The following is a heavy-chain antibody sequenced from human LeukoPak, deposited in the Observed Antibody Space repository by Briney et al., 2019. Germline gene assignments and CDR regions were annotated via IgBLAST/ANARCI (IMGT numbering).Heavy chain of an antibody. V-gene: IGHV1-46*01. CDR2: INPSDGAT. CDR3: AREKRGGLSGNWGGLFATYYTYYYMDV. CDR1: GYTFTIYN. D-gene: IGHD7-27*01. Sequence: ASVKVSCKASGYTFTIYNIHWVRQAPGQGLEWMGMINPSDGATTYAQRFQGRLTMTRDMSTTTVYMDLRSLRSEDPAVYFCAREKRGGLSGNWGGLFATYYTYYYMDVWGRGTMVTVSS. J-gene: IGHJ6*03.